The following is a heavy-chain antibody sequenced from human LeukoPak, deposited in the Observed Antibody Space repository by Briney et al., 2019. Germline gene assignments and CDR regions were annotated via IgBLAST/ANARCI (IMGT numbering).Heavy chain of an antibody. J-gene: IGHJ4*02. CDR2: ISSSGSTI. V-gene: IGHV3-11*04. CDR1: GSTFSDYY. Sequence: GGSLRLSCAASGSTFSDYYMSWIRQAPGKGLEWVSYISSSGSTIYYADSVKGRCTISRDNAKNSLYLQMNSLRAEDTAVYHCAGRITIFGVVIISYFDHWGQGTLVTVSS. CDR3: AGRITIFGVVIISYFDH. D-gene: IGHD3-3*01.